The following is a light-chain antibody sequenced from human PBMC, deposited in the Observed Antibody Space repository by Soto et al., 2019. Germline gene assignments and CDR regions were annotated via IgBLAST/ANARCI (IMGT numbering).Light chain of an antibody. CDR2: GAS. J-gene: IGKJ1*01. CDR1: QSVDSRF. CDR3: QQYDSSRM. Sequence: EIVLTQSPGTLSLSPGERVTLSCRASQSVDSRFLAWYKQKPGQAPRLLVYGASIRATGIPDRFSGSGSGTDFTLSIRRLEPEDFAVYYCQQYDSSRMFGQGTKVEMK. V-gene: IGKV3-20*01.